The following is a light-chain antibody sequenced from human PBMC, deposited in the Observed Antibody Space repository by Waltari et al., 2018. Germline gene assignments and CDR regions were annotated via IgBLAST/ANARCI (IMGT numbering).Light chain of an antibody. J-gene: IGLJ3*02. CDR1: SGHSSYA. V-gene: IGLV4-69*01. CDR2: LNSDGSH. CDR3: QTWGTGEV. Sequence: QLVLTQSPSASASLGASVKLTCTLSSGHSSYAIAWHQQQPEKGPRYLMKLNSDGSHSKGDGIPDRFSGSSSGAERYLTISSLQSEDEADYYRQTWGTGEVFGGGTKLTVL.